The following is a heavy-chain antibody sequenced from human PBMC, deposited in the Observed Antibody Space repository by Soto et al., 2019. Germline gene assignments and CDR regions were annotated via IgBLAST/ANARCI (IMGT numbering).Heavy chain of an antibody. CDR1: GFTFSSYS. Sequence: ESGGGLVQPGGSLRLSCAASGFTFSSYSMNWVRQAPGKGLEWVSYISSSSSTIYYADSVKGRFTISRDNAKNSLYLQMNSLRDEDTAVYYCARDVGVRDGYNYVGYFDYWGQGTLVTVSS. CDR3: ARDVGVRDGYNYVGYFDY. CDR2: ISSSSSTI. J-gene: IGHJ4*02. V-gene: IGHV3-48*02. D-gene: IGHD5-12*01.